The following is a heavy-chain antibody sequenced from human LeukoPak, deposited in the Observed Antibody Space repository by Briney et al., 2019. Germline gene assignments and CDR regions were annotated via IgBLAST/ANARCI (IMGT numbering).Heavy chain of an antibody. V-gene: IGHV3-74*01. CDR1: GFTFSAFW. CDR2: INSDGSST. Sequence: GGSLRLSCAASGFTFSAFWMHWVRQAPGKGLVWVSRINSDGSSTTYADSVKGRFTISRDNAKNTLYLQMNSLRAEDTAVYYCARSSYSSSSSVWGQGTMVTVSS. CDR3: ARSSYSSSSSV. J-gene: IGHJ3*01. D-gene: IGHD6-6*01.